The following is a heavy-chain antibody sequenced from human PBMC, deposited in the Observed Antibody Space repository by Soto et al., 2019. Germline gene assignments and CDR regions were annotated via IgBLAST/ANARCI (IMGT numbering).Heavy chain of an antibody. Sequence: SETLSLTCPVSGGSISSYYLSWIRQPPGKGLEWIGYIYYSGSTNYNPSLKSRVTISVDTSKNQFSLKLSSVTAADTAVYYCARGLHSTPGFDPWGQGTLVTVSS. V-gene: IGHV4-59*01. CDR3: ARGLHSTPGFDP. D-gene: IGHD4-4*01. J-gene: IGHJ5*02. CDR1: GGSISSYY. CDR2: IYYSGST.